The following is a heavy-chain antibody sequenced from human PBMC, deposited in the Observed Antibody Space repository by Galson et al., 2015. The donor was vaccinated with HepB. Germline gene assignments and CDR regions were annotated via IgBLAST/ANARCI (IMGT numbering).Heavy chain of an antibody. CDR2: IAVAGDT. CDR1: GFTFSSYD. D-gene: IGHD3-9*01. CDR3: AKGPHYDIFSWFDP. V-gene: IGHV3-13*01. J-gene: IGHJ5*02. Sequence: SLRLSCAASGFTFSSYDMHWVRQVPGKGLEWVSAIAVAGDTYYLGSVRGRFTISRENAESSLYLQMNSLRAEDTAVYYCAKGPHYDIFSWFDPWGQGTLVTVSS.